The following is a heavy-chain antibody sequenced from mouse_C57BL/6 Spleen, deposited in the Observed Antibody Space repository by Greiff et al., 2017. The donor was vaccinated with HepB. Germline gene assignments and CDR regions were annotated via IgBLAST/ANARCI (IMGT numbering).Heavy chain of an antibody. CDR3: ARRNPAMDY. V-gene: IGHV5-17*01. J-gene: IGHJ4*01. Sequence: EVQLQESGGGLVKPGGSLKLSCAASGFTFSDYGMHWVSQAPEKGLEWVAYISSGSSTIYYADTVKGRFTIARDNAKNTLFLQMTSLRSEDTAMYYSARRNPAMDYWGQGTSVTVSS. CDR2: ISSGSSTI. D-gene: IGHD6-1*01. CDR1: GFTFSDYG.